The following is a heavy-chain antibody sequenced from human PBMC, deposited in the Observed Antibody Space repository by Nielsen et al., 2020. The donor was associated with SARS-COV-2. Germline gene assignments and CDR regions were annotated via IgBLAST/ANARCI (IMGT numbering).Heavy chain of an antibody. CDR3: ARGLTLRYYYYMDV. CDR1: GCTFSSYA. V-gene: IGHV1-69*04. J-gene: IGHJ6*03. D-gene: IGHD2-15*01. CDR2: IIPILGIA. Sequence: SSVKVSCKASGCTFSSYAISWVRQAPGQGLEWMGRIIPILGIANYAQKFQGRVTITADTSTSTAYMELRSLRSDDTAVYYCARGLTLRYYYYMDVWGKGTTVTVSS.